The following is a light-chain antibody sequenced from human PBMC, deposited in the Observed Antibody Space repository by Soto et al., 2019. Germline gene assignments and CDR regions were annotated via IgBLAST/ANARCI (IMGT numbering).Light chain of an antibody. CDR1: QRISSW. CDR3: QQYNSYPWT. Sequence: DIQMTQSPSTLSASVGDRVTITCRASQRISSWLAWYQQKPGDAPKLLIYKASSLESGVPSRFSGSGSGTEFTLPISSLQPDDFATYYCQQYNSYPWTFGQGTKVEIK. CDR2: KAS. V-gene: IGKV1-5*03. J-gene: IGKJ1*01.